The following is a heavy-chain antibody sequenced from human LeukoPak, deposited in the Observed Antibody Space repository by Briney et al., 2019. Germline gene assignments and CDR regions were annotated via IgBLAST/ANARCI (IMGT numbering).Heavy chain of an antibody. Sequence: ASVKVSCKASAYTFTGYYIHWVRQAPGQGLEWLGWINPNSGGTISAHKFQGRVTMTRDTSISTGYMELSRLRSDDTAVYYCARAFLVHDYFDYWGQGTLVTVSS. D-gene: IGHD3-3*01. CDR2: INPNSGGT. J-gene: IGHJ4*02. V-gene: IGHV1-2*02. CDR3: ARAFLVHDYFDY. CDR1: AYTFTGYY.